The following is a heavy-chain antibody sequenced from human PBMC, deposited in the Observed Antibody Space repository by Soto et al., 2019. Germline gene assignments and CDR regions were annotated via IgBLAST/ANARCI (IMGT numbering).Heavy chain of an antibody. Sequence: EVQLVESGGGLVKPGGSLRLSCAASGFTFSSYSMNWVRQAPGKGLEWVSSISSSSTYIYYADSLKGRFTISRDSAKNARYLQMNSLRAEDTAVYYCARLLEGDYWDFDLWGRGTLVTVSS. J-gene: IGHJ2*01. CDR1: GFTFSSYS. D-gene: IGHD1-1*01. V-gene: IGHV3-21*01. CDR3: ARLLEGDYWDFDL. CDR2: ISSSSTYI.